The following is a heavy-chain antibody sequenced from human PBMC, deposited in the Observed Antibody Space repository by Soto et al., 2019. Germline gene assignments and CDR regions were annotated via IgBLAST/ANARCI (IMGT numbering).Heavy chain of an antibody. J-gene: IGHJ5*02. CDR3: VRHDYGYDARFDP. V-gene: IGHV3-73*01. D-gene: IGHD4-17*01. Sequence: EVQLVESGGGLVQPGGSLKLSCAASGFSFSGSAMQWVRQAPGRGLEWIGRIRNKAESYETTYAASVTGRFTISRDDSRNTAYLQMNSLKTEDTAVYYCVRHDYGYDARFDPWGQGALVIVSS. CDR1: GFSFSGSA. CDR2: IRNKAESYET.